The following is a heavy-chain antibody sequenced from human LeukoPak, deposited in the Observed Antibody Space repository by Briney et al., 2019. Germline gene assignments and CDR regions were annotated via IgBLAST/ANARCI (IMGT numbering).Heavy chain of an antibody. Sequence: GGSLRLSCAASGFTFSSYAMNWVRQGPGKGLEWVSGISGSGGSTYYADSVKGRFTIPRDNSKNTLYLQMNSLRADDTAVYYCARRGSYPDRSDFWGQGTLVTVSS. D-gene: IGHD1-26*01. CDR3: ARRGSYPDRSDF. CDR2: ISGSGGST. V-gene: IGHV3-23*01. CDR1: GFTFSSYA. J-gene: IGHJ4*02.